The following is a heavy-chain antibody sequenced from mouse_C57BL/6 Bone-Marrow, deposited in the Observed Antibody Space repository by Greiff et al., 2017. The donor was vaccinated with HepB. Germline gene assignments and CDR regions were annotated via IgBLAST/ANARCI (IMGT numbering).Heavy chain of an antibody. D-gene: IGHD1-1*01. J-gene: IGHJ1*03. Sequence: DVQLQESGPGLAKPSQTLSLTCSVTGYSITSDYWNWIRKFPGNKLEYMGYISYSGSTYYNPSLKSRISITRDTSKNQYYLQLNSVTTEDTATYYCARFPLYYGSRDWYFDVWGTGTTVTVSS. CDR2: ISYSGST. CDR3: ARFPLYYGSRDWYFDV. V-gene: IGHV3-8*01. CDR1: GYSITSDY.